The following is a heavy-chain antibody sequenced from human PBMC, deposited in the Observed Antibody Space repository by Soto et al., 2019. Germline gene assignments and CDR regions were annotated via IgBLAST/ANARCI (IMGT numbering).Heavy chain of an antibody. CDR2: IIPIFGTA. CDR3: AGDSGFWSGYYPDSYYGMDV. V-gene: IGHV1-69*13. D-gene: IGHD3-3*01. Sequence: SVKVSCKASGGTFSSYAISWVRQAPGQGLEWMGGIIPIFGTANYAQKFQGRVTITADESTSTAYMELSSLRSEDTAVYYCAGDSGFWSGYYPDSYYGMDVWGQGTTVTVS. J-gene: IGHJ6*02. CDR1: GGTFSSYA.